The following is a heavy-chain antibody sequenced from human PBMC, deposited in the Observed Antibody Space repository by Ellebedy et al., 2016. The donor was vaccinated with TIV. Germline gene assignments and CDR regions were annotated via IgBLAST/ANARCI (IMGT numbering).Heavy chain of an antibody. CDR3: VRSEGYAMDV. V-gene: IGHV4-59*01. CDR1: GGSISTYY. J-gene: IGHJ6*02. Sequence: SETLSLTXTVSGGSISTYYWSWIRQPPGKGLEWIGYIYYSGSTNYNPSLKSRVTISVDTSKNQFSLKLSSVTAADSAVYYCVRSEGYAMDVWGQGTTATVSS. CDR2: IYYSGST.